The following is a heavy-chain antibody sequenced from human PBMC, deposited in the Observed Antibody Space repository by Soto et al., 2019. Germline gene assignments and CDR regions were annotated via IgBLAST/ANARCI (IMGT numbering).Heavy chain of an antibody. D-gene: IGHD3-9*01. CDR1: GFTFSSYS. Sequence: EVQLVESGGGLVQPGGSLRLSCAASGFTFSSYSMNWVRQAPGKGLEWVSYISSSSSTIYYADSVKGRFTISRDNAKNSLYLQMNSMRAEDTAVYYCARDLTYYDILTGYYDYWGQGTLVTVSS. J-gene: IGHJ4*02. V-gene: IGHV3-48*01. CDR3: ARDLTYYDILTGYYDY. CDR2: ISSSSSTI.